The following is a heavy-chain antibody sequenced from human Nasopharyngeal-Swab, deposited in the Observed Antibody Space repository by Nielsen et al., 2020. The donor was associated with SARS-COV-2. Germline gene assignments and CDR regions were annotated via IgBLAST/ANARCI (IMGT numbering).Heavy chain of an antibody. V-gene: IGHV3-30-3*01. CDR2: ISYDGSNK. CDR3: ARDPMTGIVVVVAAGYFDY. D-gene: IGHD2-15*01. J-gene: IGHJ4*02. Sequence: GESLKISCAASGFTFSSYSMHWVRQAPGKGLEWVAVISYDGSNKYYADSVKGRFTISRDNSKNTLYLQMNSLRAEDTAVYYCARDPMTGIVVVVAAGYFDYGGQGTLVNVSS. CDR1: GFTFSSYS.